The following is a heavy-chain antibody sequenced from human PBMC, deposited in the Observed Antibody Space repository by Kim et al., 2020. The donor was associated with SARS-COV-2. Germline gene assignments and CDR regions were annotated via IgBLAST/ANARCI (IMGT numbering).Heavy chain of an antibody. J-gene: IGHJ4*02. V-gene: IGHV1-18*01. Sequence: TNYAQKLQGRVTMTTDTSTSTAYMELRSLGSDDTAVYYCARESSGALIDYWGQGTLVTVSS. CDR2: T. D-gene: IGHD3-10*01. CDR3: ARESSGALIDY.